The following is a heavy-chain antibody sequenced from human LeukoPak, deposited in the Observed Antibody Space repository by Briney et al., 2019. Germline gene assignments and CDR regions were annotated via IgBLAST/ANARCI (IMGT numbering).Heavy chain of an antibody. V-gene: IGHV4-61*08. CDR1: GGSISSGGYY. J-gene: IGHJ4*02. CDR3: ARDIGSHYYGSGSYYNSYYFDY. Sequence: SETLSLTCTVSGGSISSGGYYWSWIRQPPGKGLEWIGYIYYSGSTNYNPSLKSRVTISADTSKNQFSLKLSSVTAADTAVYYCARDIGSHYYGSGSYYNSYYFDYWGQGTLVTVSS. D-gene: IGHD3-10*01. CDR2: IYYSGST.